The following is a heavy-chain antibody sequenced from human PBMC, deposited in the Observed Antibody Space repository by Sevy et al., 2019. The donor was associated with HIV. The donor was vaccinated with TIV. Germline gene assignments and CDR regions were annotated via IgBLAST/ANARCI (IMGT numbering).Heavy chain of an antibody. V-gene: IGHV3-9*01. CDR2: ISWNSGSI. D-gene: IGHD6-6*01. CDR1: GFTFDDYA. Sequence: GGFLRLSCAASGFTFDDYAMHWVRQAPGKGLEWVSGISWNSGSIGYADSVKGRFTISRDNAKNSLYLQMNSLRAEDTALYYCAKDNTPSSSSAFDYWGQGTLVTVSS. J-gene: IGHJ4*02. CDR3: AKDNTPSSSSAFDY.